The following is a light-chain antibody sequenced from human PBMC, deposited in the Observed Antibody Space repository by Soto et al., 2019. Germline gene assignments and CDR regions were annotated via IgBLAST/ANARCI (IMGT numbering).Light chain of an antibody. CDR2: SNN. CDR1: SSNIGSNT. J-gene: IGLJ2*01. CDR3: AACDDSLNGVV. V-gene: IGLV1-44*01. Sequence: QSVLTQPPSASGTPGQRVTISCSGSSSNIGSNTVNWYQQLPGTAPKLLIYSNNQRPSGVPDRFSGSKSGTSASLAISGLQSEDEADYYCAACDDSLNGVVFGGGTQVTVL.